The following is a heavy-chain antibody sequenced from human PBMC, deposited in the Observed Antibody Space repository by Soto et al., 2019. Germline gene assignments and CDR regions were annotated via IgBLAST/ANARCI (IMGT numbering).Heavy chain of an antibody. V-gene: IGHV1-2*02. CDR1: GYTFTGYY. CDR3: ARDFRLRVLEWTDPNYYYYYGMEV. CDR2: INPNSGGT. Sequence: ASVKVSCKASGYTFTGYYMHWVRQAPGQGLEWMGWINPNSGGTNYAQKFQGRVTMTRDTSISTAYMELSRLRSDDTAVYYCARDFRLRVLEWTDPNYYYYYGMEVWGQGTTVTVSS. J-gene: IGHJ6*02. D-gene: IGHD3-3*01.